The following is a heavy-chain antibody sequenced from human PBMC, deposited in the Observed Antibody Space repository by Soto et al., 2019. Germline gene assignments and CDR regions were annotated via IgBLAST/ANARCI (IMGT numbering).Heavy chain of an antibody. Sequence: PSETLSLTCSVSGGSISSSSYYWGWIRQPPGKGLEWIGSIYYSGSTYYNPSLKSRVTISVDTSKNQFSLKLSSVTAADTAVYYCARRPRAAGGNGFDYWGQGTLVTVSS. D-gene: IGHD2-15*01. V-gene: IGHV4-39*01. J-gene: IGHJ4*02. CDR1: GGSISSSSYY. CDR2: IYYSGST. CDR3: ARRPRAAGGNGFDY.